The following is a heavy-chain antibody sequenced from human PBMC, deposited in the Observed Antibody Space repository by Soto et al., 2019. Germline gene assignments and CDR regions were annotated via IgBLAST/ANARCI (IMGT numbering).Heavy chain of an antibody. Sequence: QVPLVQSGAEVKKPGSSVKVSCKASGGTFSSYTISWVRQAPGQGLEWMGRIIPILGIANYAQKFQGRVTITADKSTSTAYMELSSLRSEDTAVYYCAREGGITMVRGVIFFWCQGTLVTVSS. D-gene: IGHD3-10*01. V-gene: IGHV1-69*08. CDR3: AREGGITMVRGVIFF. CDR1: GGTFSSYT. CDR2: IIPILGIA. J-gene: IGHJ4*02.